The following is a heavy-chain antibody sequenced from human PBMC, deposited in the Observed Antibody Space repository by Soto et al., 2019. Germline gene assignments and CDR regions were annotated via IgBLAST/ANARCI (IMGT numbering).Heavy chain of an antibody. CDR3: ARERYFDWPYYGMDV. Sequence: SETLSLTCTVSGGSIRSYYWSWIRQPPGKGLEWIGEINHSGSTNYNPSLKSRVTISVDTSKNQFSLKLSSVTAADTAVYYCARERYFDWPYYGMDVRGQGTTVTVSS. CDR1: GGSIRSYY. D-gene: IGHD3-9*01. CDR2: INHSGST. V-gene: IGHV4-34*01. J-gene: IGHJ6*02.